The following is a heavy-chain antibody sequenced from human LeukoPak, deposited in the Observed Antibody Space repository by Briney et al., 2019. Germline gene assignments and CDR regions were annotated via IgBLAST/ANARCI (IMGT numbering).Heavy chain of an antibody. V-gene: IGHV1-2*02. CDR2: INPNSGGT. CDR3: ARAIEMATAH. Sequence: ASVKVSCKASGYTFTGYYMHWVRQAPGQGLEWMGWINPNSGGTNYAQKFQGRVTMTRDTSISTAYMELSRLRTDDTAVYYCARAIEMATAHWGQGTLVTVSS. J-gene: IGHJ4*02. D-gene: IGHD5-24*01. CDR1: GYTFTGYY.